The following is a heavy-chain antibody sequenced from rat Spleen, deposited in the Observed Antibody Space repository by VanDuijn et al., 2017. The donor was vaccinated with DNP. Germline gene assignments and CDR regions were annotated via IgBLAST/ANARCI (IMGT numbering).Heavy chain of an antibody. J-gene: IGHJ2*01. CDR3: VTRGKYGGYDY. V-gene: IGHV5-25*01. CDR1: GFSFSNYD. D-gene: IGHD1-11*01. Sequence: EVQLVESGGGLLQPGRSLKLSCAVSGFSFSNYDMAWVRQAPSRGLEWVASVNTGGTITYYGDSVKGRFIVSRDNAKTTLNLQMDSLRSEDTATYYCVTRGKYGGYDYWGQGVMVTVSS. CDR2: VNTGGTIT.